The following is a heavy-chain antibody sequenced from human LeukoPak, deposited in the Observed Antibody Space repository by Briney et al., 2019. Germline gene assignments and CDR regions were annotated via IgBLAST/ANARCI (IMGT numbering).Heavy chain of an antibody. J-gene: IGHJ4*02. CDR2: INPSGGST. V-gene: IGHV1-46*01. CDR3: ARSSVGASL. D-gene: IGHD1-26*01. Sequence: LSCAASGFTFSSYGMHWVRQAPGQGLEWMGIINPSGGSTSYAQKFQGRVTMTGDTSISTAYMELSRLRSDDTAVYYCARSSVGASLWGQGTLVTVSS. CDR1: GFTFSSYG.